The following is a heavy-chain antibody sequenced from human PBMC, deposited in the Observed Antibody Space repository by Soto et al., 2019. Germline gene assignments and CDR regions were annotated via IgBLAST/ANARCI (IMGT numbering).Heavy chain of an antibody. J-gene: IGHJ4*02. CDR1: GYTFPRYA. CDR2: INPGNGNT. D-gene: IGHD3-10*01. CDR3: ARRGALRSYYYAYYFDY. Sequence: QVQLVQSGAEVKKPGASVKVSCKASGYTFPRYAMNWVRQAPGQRLEWMGWINPGNGNTKYSQKFKGRVTITRDTSANTAYMELSGLTSEDTAVYYCARRGALRSYYYAYYFDYWGQGTMVTVSS. V-gene: IGHV1-3*01.